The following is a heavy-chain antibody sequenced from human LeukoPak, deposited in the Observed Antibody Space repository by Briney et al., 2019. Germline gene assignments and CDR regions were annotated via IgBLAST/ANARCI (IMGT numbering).Heavy chain of an antibody. V-gene: IGHV3-7*05. D-gene: IGHD6-19*01. CDR3: GRDWDGSGWPIDY. Sequence: GGSLRLSCAASGFTFSRYWMSWVRQAPGKGLEWVANIKTDGSQKYYVDSLEGRFIISRDNARNSLFLQMNSLRAEDTAVYYCGRDWDGSGWPIDYWGQGTLVTASS. CDR2: IKTDGSQK. J-gene: IGHJ4*02. CDR1: GFTFSRYW.